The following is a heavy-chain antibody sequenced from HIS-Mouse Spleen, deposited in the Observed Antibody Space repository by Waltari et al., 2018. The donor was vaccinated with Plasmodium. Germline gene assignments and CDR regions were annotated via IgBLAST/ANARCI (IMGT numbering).Heavy chain of an antibody. CDR1: GYTFTGYY. D-gene: IGHD6-13*01. V-gene: IGHV1-2*02. J-gene: IGHJ1*01. Sequence: QVQLVQSGAEVKKPGASVKVSCKASGYTFTGYYMHWVRQAPGQGLEWMGWINPNSGGTNYAQKFQGRVTMTRDTSISTAYMELSRLRSDDRAVYYCARVLGYKAAAGTFVEYFQHWGQGTLVTVSS. CDR2: INPNSGGT. CDR3: ARVLGYKAAAGTFVEYFQH.